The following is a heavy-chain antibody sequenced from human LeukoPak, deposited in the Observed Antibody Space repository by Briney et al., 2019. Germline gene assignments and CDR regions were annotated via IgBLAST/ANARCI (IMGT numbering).Heavy chain of an antibody. CDR3: ARSPSIVGATIDY. CDR1: GFTFSIYW. J-gene: IGHJ4*02. D-gene: IGHD1-26*01. V-gene: IGHV3-74*01. Sequence: PGGSLRLSCAASGFTFSIYWMHWVRQAPEKGLVCVSRINSDGSSTSYADSVKGRFAISRDNAKNTLYLQMNSLRAEDTAVYYCARSPSIVGATIDYWGQGTLVTVSS. CDR2: INSDGSST.